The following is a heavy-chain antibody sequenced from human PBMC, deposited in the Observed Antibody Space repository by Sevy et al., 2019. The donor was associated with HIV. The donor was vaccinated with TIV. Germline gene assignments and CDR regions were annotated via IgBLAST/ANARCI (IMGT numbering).Heavy chain of an antibody. CDR1: GFTFSSYA. J-gene: IGHJ5*02. CDR3: AKGGRYCTRTNCYTEYNWFDP. CDR2: ISGTGSNT. Sequence: GGSLRLSCAASGFTFSSYAMSWVRQAPGKGLEWVSGISGTGSNTYYADSVKGRFTISRDNSRNTLYLQMNSLRADDTALYYCAKGGRYCTRTNCYTEYNWFDPWGQGTLVTVSS. V-gene: IGHV3-23*01. D-gene: IGHD2-2*02.